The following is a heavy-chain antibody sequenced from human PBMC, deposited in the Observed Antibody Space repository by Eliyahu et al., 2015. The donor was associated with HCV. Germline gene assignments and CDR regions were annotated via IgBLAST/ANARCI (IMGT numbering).Heavy chain of an antibody. V-gene: IGHV1-69*01. J-gene: IGHJ4*02. CDR1: GGTFSSYA. D-gene: IGHD3-9*01. CDR3: ARAVNWDYDILTRRFSLGY. Sequence: QVQLVQSGAEVKKPGSSVKVSCKASGGTFSSYAISWVRQAPGQGLEWMGGIIPIFGTANYAQKFQGRVTITADESTSTAYMELSSLRSEDTAVYYCARAVNWDYDILTRRFSLGYWGQGTLVTVSS. CDR2: IIPIFGTA.